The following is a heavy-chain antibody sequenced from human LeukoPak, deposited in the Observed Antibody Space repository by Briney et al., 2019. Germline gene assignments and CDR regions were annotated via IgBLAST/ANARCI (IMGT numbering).Heavy chain of an antibody. CDR3: AHRGWGLIGNYFDY. V-gene: IGHV2-5*01. D-gene: IGHD7-27*01. CDR1: GFSLSPSGVG. Sequence: SGPTLVNPTQTLTLTCTFSGFSLSPSGVGVGWIRQPPGKALEWPALIYWNDDKRYSPSLKSRLTITKDTSKNQVVLTMTNMDPVDTATYYCAHRGWGLIGNYFDYWGQGTLVTVSS. J-gene: IGHJ4*02. CDR2: IYWNDDK.